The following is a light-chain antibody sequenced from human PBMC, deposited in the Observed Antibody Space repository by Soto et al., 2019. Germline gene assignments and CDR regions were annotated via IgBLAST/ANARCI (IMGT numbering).Light chain of an antibody. CDR1: SSDVGSYDY. V-gene: IGLV2-8*01. CDR3: ISYAGSSNV. CDR2: EVS. J-gene: IGLJ1*01. Sequence: QSALTQPPSASGSPGQSVTISCTGTSSDVGSYDYVSWYQQHPGKAPKLMIYEVSKGPSGVPDRFSGSKSGNTASLTVSGLQAEDEADYYCISYAGSSNVFGTGTKLTVL.